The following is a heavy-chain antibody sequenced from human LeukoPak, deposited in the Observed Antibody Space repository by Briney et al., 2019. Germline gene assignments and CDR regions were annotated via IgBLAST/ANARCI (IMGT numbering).Heavy chain of an antibody. D-gene: IGHD7-27*01. V-gene: IGHV3-11*04. CDR2: IDGSGRTI. CDR3: ARGNWGPDY. CDR1: GFTFSDYY. Sequence: PGGSLRLSCAASGFTFSDYYMSWMRQAPGKGLEWVAHIDGSGRTIYYIDSVKGRFTISRDNARNSLYLQMISLGAEYTAVYYCARGNWGPDYWGQGTLVTVSS. J-gene: IGHJ4*02.